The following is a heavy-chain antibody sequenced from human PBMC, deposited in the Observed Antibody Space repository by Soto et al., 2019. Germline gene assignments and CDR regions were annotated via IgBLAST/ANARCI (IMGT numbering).Heavy chain of an antibody. CDR1: GYSFTSYW. J-gene: IGHJ6*02. Sequence: PGESLKISCKGSGYSFTSYWIGWVRQMPGKGLEWMGIIYPGDSDTRYSPSFQGQVTISADKSISTAYLQWSSLKASDTAMYYCARPREAGKNYYGLDVCGQGTTVTLSS. V-gene: IGHV5-51*01. CDR2: IYPGDSDT. CDR3: ARPREAGKNYYGLDV. D-gene: IGHD6-19*01.